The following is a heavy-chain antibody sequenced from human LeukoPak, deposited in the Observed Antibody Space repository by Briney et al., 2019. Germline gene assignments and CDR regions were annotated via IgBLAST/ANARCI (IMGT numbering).Heavy chain of an antibody. CDR2: ISAYNGNT. Sequence: ASVKVSCKASGYTFTSYGISWGRQAPGQGLEWMGWISAYNGNTNYAQKLQGRVTMTTDTSTSTAYMELRSLRSDDTAVYYCARGDCTNGVCYRLHDYWGQGTLVTVSS. V-gene: IGHV1-18*01. CDR3: ARGDCTNGVCYRLHDY. CDR1: GYTFTSYG. J-gene: IGHJ4*02. D-gene: IGHD2-8*01.